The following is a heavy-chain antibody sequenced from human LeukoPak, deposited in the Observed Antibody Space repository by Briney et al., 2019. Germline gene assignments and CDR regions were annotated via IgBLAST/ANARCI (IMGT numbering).Heavy chain of an antibody. J-gene: IGHJ3*02. D-gene: IGHD2-15*01. CDR1: GFTFSTYT. CDR2: ITSSSDYI. CDR3: ATLSSAGGSGDVFDI. V-gene: IGHV3-21*01. Sequence: PGGSLRLSCAASGFTFSTYTMNWVRQSPGKGLGWVSSITSSSDYIYYADSVKGRFTISRDNAKNSLYLHMNSLRAEDTAVYYCATLSSAGGSGDVFDIWGQGTMVTVSS.